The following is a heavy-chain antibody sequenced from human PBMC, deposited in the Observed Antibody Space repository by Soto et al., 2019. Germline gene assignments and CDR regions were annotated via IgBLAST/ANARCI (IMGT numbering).Heavy chain of an antibody. V-gene: IGHV4-61*01. Sequence: SETLSLTCTVSGGSVSSGSYYWSWIRQPPGKGLEWIGYIYYSGSTNYNPSLKSRVTISVDTSKNQFSLKLSSVTAADTAGYYCARMVVFWSGYYTTVTSKFDYWGQGTLVTVSS. CDR1: GGSVSSGSYY. CDR2: IYYSGST. D-gene: IGHD3-3*01. CDR3: ARMVVFWSGYYTTVTSKFDY. J-gene: IGHJ4*02.